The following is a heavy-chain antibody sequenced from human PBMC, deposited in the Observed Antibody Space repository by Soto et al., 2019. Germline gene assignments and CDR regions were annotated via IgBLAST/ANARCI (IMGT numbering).Heavy chain of an antibody. CDR1: GGSISSSSYY. CDR2: IYYIGST. V-gene: IGHV4-39*01. Sequence: QLQLQESGPGLVKPSETLSLTCTVSGGSISSSSYYWGWIRQPPGKGLEWIGSIYYIGSTYYNPSLQSRVTITVDTYKNQFALTLSSVTAADPAVYYCASHRYAAFDYWGQGTLVTVSS. D-gene: IGHD5-12*01. CDR3: ASHRYAAFDY. J-gene: IGHJ4*02.